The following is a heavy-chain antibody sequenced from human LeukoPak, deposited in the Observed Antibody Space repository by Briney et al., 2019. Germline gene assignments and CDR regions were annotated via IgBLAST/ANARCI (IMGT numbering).Heavy chain of an antibody. CDR1: GYTFNDYY. CDR3: ARIGGRGYSYGTFDY. J-gene: IGHJ4*02. D-gene: IGHD5-18*01. CDR2: INPKSGGT. Sequence: ASVKVSCKASGYTFNDYYIHWVRQAPGQGLEWMGWINPKSGGTNYAQKFQGRVTMTRDTSISTVYMELSRLRPDDRAVYYCARIGGRGYSYGTFDYWGQGTLVTVSS. V-gene: IGHV1-2*02.